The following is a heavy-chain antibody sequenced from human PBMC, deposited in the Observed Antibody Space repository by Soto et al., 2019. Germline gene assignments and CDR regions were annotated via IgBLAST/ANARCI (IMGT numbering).Heavy chain of an antibody. V-gene: IGHV3-33*01. J-gene: IGHJ4*02. CDR2: IWYDGSNK. CDR1: GFTFGSYG. Sequence: PGGSLRLSCAASGFTFGSYGMHWVRQAPGKGLEWVAVIWYDGSNKYYADSVKGRFTISRDNSKNTLYLQMNSLRAEDTAVYYCARDGGSGDFWSGYYGRYYFDYWGQGTLVTVSS. D-gene: IGHD3-3*01. CDR3: ARDGGSGDFWSGYYGRYYFDY.